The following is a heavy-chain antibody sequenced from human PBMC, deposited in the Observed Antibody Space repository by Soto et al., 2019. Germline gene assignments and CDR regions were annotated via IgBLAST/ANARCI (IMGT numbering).Heavy chain of an antibody. CDR3: ARTPNNGRAGVYGMDV. Sequence: QVQLVQSGAEVKTPGASVKVSCKASGYTFTNYYIHWVRQAPGQGLEWMGWIDGDSGDTKDAQKFQGWVTMTRDTSINTAYMELSRLTSDDTAVYYCARTPNNGRAGVYGMDVWGQGTTVTVSS. V-gene: IGHV1-2*04. CDR1: GYTFTNYY. J-gene: IGHJ6*02. CDR2: IDGDSGDT. D-gene: IGHD2-8*01.